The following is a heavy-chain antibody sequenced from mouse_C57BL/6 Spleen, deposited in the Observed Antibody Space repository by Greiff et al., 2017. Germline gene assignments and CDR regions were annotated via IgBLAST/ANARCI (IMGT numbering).Heavy chain of an antibody. D-gene: IGHD2-3*01. V-gene: IGHV1-54*01. Sequence: QVQLQQSGAELVRPGTSVKVSCKASGYAFTNYLIEWVKQRPGQGLEWIGVINPGSGGTKYNEKFKGKATLTADKSSSTAYMQLSSLTSEDSAVYFCARDDDGYWYFDVWGTGTTVTVSS. CDR2: INPGSGGT. CDR1: GYAFTNYL. J-gene: IGHJ1*03. CDR3: ARDDDGYWYFDV.